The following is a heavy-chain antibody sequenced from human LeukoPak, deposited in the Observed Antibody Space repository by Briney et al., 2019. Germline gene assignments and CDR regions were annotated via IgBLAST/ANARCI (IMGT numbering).Heavy chain of an antibody. D-gene: IGHD6-13*01. CDR3: AAAFIAAAPEYGMDV. V-gene: IGHV1-58*01. CDR1: GFTFTSSA. J-gene: IGHJ6*04. Sequence: SVKVSCKASGFTFTSSAVQWVRQARGQRLEWMGWIVVGSGNTNYAQKFQERVTITRDMSTSTAYMELSSLRPEDTAVYYCAAAFIAAAPEYGMDVWGKGTTVTVSS. CDR2: IVVGSGNT.